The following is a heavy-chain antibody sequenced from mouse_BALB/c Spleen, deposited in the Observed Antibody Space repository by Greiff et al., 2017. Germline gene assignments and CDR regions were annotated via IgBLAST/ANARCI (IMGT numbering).Heavy chain of an antibody. CDR3: TRPSGYDGFAY. CDR2: IRLKSNNYAT. CDR1: GFTFSNYW. V-gene: IGHV6-6*02. D-gene: IGHD2-2*01. Sequence: EVKVEESGGGLVQPGGSMKLSCVASGFTFSNYWMNWVRQSPEKGLEWVAEIRLKSNNYATHYAESVKGRFTISRDDSKSSVYLQMNNLRAEDTGIYYCTRPSGYDGFAYWGQGTLVTVSA. J-gene: IGHJ3*01.